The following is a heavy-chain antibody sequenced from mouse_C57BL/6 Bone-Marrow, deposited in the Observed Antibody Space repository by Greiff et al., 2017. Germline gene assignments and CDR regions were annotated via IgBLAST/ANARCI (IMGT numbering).Heavy chain of an antibody. Sequence: QVQLQQSGAELARPGASVKLSCKASGYTFTSYGISWVKQRTGQGLEWIGEIYPRSGNTYYNEKFKGKATLTADKSSSTAYMELRRLTSEDSAVYFCARNKGAWFAYWGQGTLVTVSA. CDR3: ARNKGAWFAY. D-gene: IGHD3-3*01. CDR2: IYPRSGNT. V-gene: IGHV1-81*01. CDR1: GYTFTSYG. J-gene: IGHJ3*01.